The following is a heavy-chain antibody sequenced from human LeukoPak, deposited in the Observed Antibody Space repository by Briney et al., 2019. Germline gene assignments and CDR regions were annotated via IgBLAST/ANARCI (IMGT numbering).Heavy chain of an antibody. Sequence: GGSLRLSCVASGFTFSSYEMNWVRQAPGKGLEWVSYISSSGSTIYYADSVKGRFTISRDNAKNSLYLQMNSLRAEDTAVYYCARKNYYGMDVWGQGTTVTVSS. J-gene: IGHJ6*02. CDR1: GFTFSSYE. V-gene: IGHV3-48*03. CDR2: ISSSGSTI. CDR3: ARKNYYGMDV.